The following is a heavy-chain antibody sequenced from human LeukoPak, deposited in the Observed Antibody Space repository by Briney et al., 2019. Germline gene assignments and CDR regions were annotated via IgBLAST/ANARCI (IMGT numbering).Heavy chain of an antibody. D-gene: IGHD2-15*01. Sequence: SQTLSLTCAISGDSVSRNSAAWNWNRQSPSIDLEWLGRTYYRSKWYNDYAVSVKSRISINPDTSKNQFSLQLDSVTPEDTAVYYCARTEDHFDYWGQGTLVTVSS. CDR3: ARTEDHFDY. CDR1: GDSVSRNSAA. J-gene: IGHJ4*02. CDR2: TYYRSKWYN. V-gene: IGHV6-1*01.